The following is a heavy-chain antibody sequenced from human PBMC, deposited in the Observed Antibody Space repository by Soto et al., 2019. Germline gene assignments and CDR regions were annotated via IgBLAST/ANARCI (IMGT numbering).Heavy chain of an antibody. CDR1: GGSISSDNW. V-gene: IGHV4-4*02. Sequence: QVQLQESGPGLVRPSGTVSLTCAVSGGSISSDNWWSWVRQPPGKGLEWIGEIHHSGSTNYNPSLTRRVTMSVVPSKNLFSLTLNSVTAADTAFYYCARDQGSHPGDWGQGTLVSVSS. J-gene: IGHJ4*02. CDR2: IHHSGST. CDR3: ARDQGSHPGD. D-gene: IGHD6-13*01.